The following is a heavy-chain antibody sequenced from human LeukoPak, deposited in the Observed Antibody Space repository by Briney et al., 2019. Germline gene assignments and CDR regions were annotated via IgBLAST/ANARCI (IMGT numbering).Heavy chain of an antibody. CDR1: GGSISSYY. D-gene: IGHD6-13*01. Sequence: SETLSLTCTVSGGSISSYYWSWIRQPPGKGLEWIGYIYYSGSTNYNPSLKSRVTISVDTSKNQFSLKLSSVTAADTGVYYCARGRGYVDYWGQGTLVTVSS. J-gene: IGHJ4*02. CDR2: IYYSGST. V-gene: IGHV4-59*01. CDR3: ARGRGYVDY.